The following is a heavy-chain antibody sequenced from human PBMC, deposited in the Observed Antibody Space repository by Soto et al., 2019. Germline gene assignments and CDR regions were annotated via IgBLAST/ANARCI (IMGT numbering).Heavy chain of an antibody. V-gene: IGHV1-2*04. Sequence: ASVKVSCKASGYTFTGYYMHWVRQAPGQGLEWMGWINPNSGGTNYAQKFQGWVTMTRDTSISTAYMELSRLRSDDTAVYYCAISDFWSATDHYYYYYGMDVWGQGTPVTSP. J-gene: IGHJ6*02. CDR1: GYTFTGYY. CDR3: AISDFWSATDHYYYYYGMDV. D-gene: IGHD3-3*01. CDR2: INPNSGGT.